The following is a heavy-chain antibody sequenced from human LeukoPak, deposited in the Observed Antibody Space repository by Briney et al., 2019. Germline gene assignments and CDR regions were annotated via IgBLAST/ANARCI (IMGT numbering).Heavy chain of an antibody. J-gene: IGHJ4*02. CDR2: ISGSGRGGNT. CDR1: GFTFSSYE. D-gene: IGHD2-15*01. CDR3: AKSGLNRFDY. V-gene: IGHV3-23*01. Sequence: GGSLRLSCAASGFTFSSYEMNWVRQAPGKGLEWVSNISGSGRGGNTYYADSVKGRFTISRDNSKNTLYLQMNSLRAEDTAVYYCAKSGLNRFDYWGQGTLVTVSS.